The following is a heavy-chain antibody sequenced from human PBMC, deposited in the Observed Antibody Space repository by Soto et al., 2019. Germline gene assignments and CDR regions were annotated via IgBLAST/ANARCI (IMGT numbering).Heavy chain of an antibody. V-gene: IGHV4-59*01. J-gene: IGHJ5*02. CDR1: GGSISSYY. D-gene: IGHD3-22*01. CDR3: ARQDYDGESWFDP. Sequence: QVQLQESGPGLVKPSETLSLTCTVSGGSISSYYWSWIRQPPGKGLEWIGYIYYSGGTNYNPSLKSRVSISVDTSKNQFSLKLSSVTAADTAVYYCARQDYDGESWFDPWGQGTLVTVSS. CDR2: IYYSGGT.